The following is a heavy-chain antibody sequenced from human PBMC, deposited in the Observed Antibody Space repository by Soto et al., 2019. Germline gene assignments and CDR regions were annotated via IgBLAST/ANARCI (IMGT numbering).Heavy chain of an antibody. V-gene: IGHV1-18*01. D-gene: IGHD2-15*01. Sequence: GASVKVSCKASGGTFSSYAISWVRQAPGQGLEWMGWISAYNGNTNYAQKLQGRVTMTTDTSTSTAYMELRSLRSDDTAVYYCARDLLGYCSGASCPGEDWFDPWGQGTLVTVSS. CDR2: ISAYNGNT. J-gene: IGHJ5*02. CDR1: GGTFSSYA. CDR3: ARDLLGYCSGASCPGEDWFDP.